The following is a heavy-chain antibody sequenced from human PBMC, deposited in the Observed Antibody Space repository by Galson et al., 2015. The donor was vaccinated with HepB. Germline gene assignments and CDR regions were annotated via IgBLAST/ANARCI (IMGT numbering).Heavy chain of an antibody. Sequence: SLRLSCAATGFTFSDYSMTWIRQAPGKGLEWLSYITDSGTTTFYADSVRGRFTISRDNAKNSLYLQMNSLRAEDTAVYYCARATLRWFDPWSQGTLVTVSS. J-gene: IGHJ5*02. D-gene: IGHD3-16*01. CDR3: ARATLRWFDP. CDR1: GFTFSDYS. CDR2: ITDSGTTT. V-gene: IGHV3-11*01.